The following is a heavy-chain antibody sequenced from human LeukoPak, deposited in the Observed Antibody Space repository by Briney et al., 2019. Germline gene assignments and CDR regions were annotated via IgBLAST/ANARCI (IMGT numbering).Heavy chain of an antibody. CDR2: IIPILGIA. Sequence: GASVKVSCKASGGTFSSYTISWVRQAPGQGLEWMGRIIPILGIANYAQKFQGRVTITTDESTSTAYMELSSLRSEDTAVYYCARVVRGISRYYYYYYMDVWGKGTTVTVSS. V-gene: IGHV1-69*16. D-gene: IGHD3-10*01. J-gene: IGHJ6*03. CDR1: GGTFSSYT. CDR3: ARVVRGISRYYYYYYMDV.